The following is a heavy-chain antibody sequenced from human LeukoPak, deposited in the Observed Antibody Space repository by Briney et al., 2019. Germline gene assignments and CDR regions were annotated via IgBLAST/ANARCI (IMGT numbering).Heavy chain of an antibody. CDR3: AKGARRWSGYFDY. J-gene: IGHJ4*02. D-gene: IGHD3-3*01. Sequence: GRSLRLSCAASGFTFDDYAMHWVRQAPGKGLEWVSGISWNSGSIGYADSVKGRFTISRDNAKNSLYLQMNSLRAEDTALYHCAKGARRWSGYFDYWGQGTLVTVSS. CDR2: ISWNSGSI. CDR1: GFTFDDYA. V-gene: IGHV3-9*01.